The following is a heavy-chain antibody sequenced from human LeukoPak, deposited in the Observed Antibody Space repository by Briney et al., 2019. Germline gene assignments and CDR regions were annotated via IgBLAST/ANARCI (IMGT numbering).Heavy chain of an antibody. V-gene: IGHV2-5*01. CDR2: IYWNDDK. D-gene: IGHD2-2*01. CDR3: ARAVSPGYCSSTSCLNWFDP. J-gene: IGHJ5*02. CDR1: GFSLSTSGVG. Sequence: SGPTLVKPTQILTRTCTFSGFSLSTSGVGVGWIRQPQGKALEWLALIYWNDDKRYSPSLKSRLTITKDTSKNQVVLTMTNMDPVDTATYYCARAVSPGYCSSTSCLNWFDPWGQGTLVTVSS.